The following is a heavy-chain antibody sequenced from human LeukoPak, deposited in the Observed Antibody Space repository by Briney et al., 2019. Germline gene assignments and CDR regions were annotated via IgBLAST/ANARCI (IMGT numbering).Heavy chain of an antibody. CDR1: GFIVSTNY. V-gene: IGHV3-53*01. D-gene: IGHD3-22*01. CDR3: ARSGDDSSFDY. Sequence: PGGSLRLSCAASGFIVSTNYMNWVRQAPGKGLEWVSIIYSGGSTYYADSVKGRFTISRDNSNNAVFLQMSSLRADDTAVYYCARSGDDSSFDYWGQGTLVTVSS. CDR2: IYSGGST. J-gene: IGHJ4*02.